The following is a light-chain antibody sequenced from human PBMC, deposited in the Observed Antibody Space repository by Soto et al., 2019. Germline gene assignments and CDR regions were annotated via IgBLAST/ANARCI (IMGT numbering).Light chain of an antibody. J-gene: IGKJ5*01. V-gene: IGKV3-20*01. Sequence: EIVMTPSPATLSVSQGERATLSCRSSPSVSSNLAWYQPTPGQAPRILVYGASSKTTGILHRWSGSGSGTDFSLTISRLEPEDFLVYYCQQYGNSPFTFGLGTRLEIK. CDR2: GAS. CDR1: PSVSSN. CDR3: QQYGNSPFT.